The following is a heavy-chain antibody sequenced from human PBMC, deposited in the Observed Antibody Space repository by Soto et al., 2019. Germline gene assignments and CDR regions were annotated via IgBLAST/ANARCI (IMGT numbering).Heavy chain of an antibody. CDR2: ISDYNGNT. D-gene: IGHD3-10*01. Sequence: QVQLVQSGAEVKKPGASVKVSCKASGYTFTSYGISWVRQAPGQGLEWMGWISDYNGNTNYAQKLQGRVTMTTDTSPSTAYMELRSMRSDDTAVYYCARGGAGLWFGDLNPFDYWGQGTLVTVSS. V-gene: IGHV1-18*01. J-gene: IGHJ4*02. CDR3: ARGGAGLWFGDLNPFDY. CDR1: GYTFTSYG.